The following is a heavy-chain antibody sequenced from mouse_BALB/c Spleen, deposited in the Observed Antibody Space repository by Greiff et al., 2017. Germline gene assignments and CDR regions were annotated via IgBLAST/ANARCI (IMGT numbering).Heavy chain of an antibody. Sequence: VMLVESGAELAKPGASVKMSCKASGYTFTSYWMHWVKQRPGQGLEWIGYINPSTGYTEYNQKFKDKATLTADKSSSTAYMQLSSLTSEDSAVYYCARGGLGQGYFDYWGQGTTLTVSS. D-gene: IGHD4-1*01. J-gene: IGHJ2*01. CDR3: ARGGLGQGYFDY. CDR2: INPSTGYT. V-gene: IGHV1-7*01. CDR1: GYTFTSYW.